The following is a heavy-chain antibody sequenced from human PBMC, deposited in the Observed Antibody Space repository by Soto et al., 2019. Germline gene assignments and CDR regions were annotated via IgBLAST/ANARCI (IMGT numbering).Heavy chain of an antibody. CDR3: AKDRDIVVVVAATSPLDY. Sequence: QVQLVESGGGVVQPGRSLRLSCAASGFTFSSYGMHWVRQAPGKGLEWVAVISYDGSNKYYADSVKGRFTISRDNXKXTXXLQMNSLRAEDTAVYYCAKDRDIVVVVAATSPLDYWGQGTLVTVSS. CDR2: ISYDGSNK. CDR1: GFTFSSYG. J-gene: IGHJ4*02. V-gene: IGHV3-30*18. D-gene: IGHD2-15*01.